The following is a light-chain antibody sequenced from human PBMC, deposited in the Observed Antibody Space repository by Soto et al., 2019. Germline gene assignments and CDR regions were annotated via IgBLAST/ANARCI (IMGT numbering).Light chain of an antibody. Sequence: EIVMTQSPATLSVSPGERATLSCRASQSVSSNFAWYQQKPGQAPRLLIYDASTRATVIPARFSGSWSGTDCTLALSSLQSEDFAVYYCQQHNNWPHTFGQGTKLEIK. CDR3: QQHNNWPHT. CDR2: DAS. CDR1: QSVSSN. V-gene: IGKV3-15*01. J-gene: IGKJ2*01.